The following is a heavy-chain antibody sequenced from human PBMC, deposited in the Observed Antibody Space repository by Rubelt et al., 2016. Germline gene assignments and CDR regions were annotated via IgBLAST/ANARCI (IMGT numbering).Heavy chain of an antibody. V-gene: IGHV4-39*02. Sequence: QVQLQESGPGLVKPSGTLSLTCAVSGGSISSSSYYWGWIRQPPGKGLEWIGSIYYSGSTYYNPSLKRRVTISVDTSKNQFSLKLSSVTAADTAVYYCARDDGDLFDYWGQGTLVTVSS. D-gene: IGHD4-17*01. J-gene: IGHJ4*02. CDR2: IYYSGST. CDR1: GGSISSSSYY. CDR3: ARDDGDLFDY.